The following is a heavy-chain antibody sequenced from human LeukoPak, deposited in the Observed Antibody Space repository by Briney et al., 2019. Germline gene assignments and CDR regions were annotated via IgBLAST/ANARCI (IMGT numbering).Heavy chain of an antibody. CDR2: ICTSGST. V-gene: IGHV4-4*07. D-gene: IGHD3-22*01. CDR1: GGSISSYY. Sequence: SETLSLTCTVSGGSISSYYWSWIRQPAGKGLEWIGRICTSGSTNYNPSLKSRVTMSVDTSKNQFSLKLSSVTAADTAMYYCARSKYYDSSGYYPIDYWGQGTLVTVSS. J-gene: IGHJ4*02. CDR3: ARSKYYDSSGYYPIDY.